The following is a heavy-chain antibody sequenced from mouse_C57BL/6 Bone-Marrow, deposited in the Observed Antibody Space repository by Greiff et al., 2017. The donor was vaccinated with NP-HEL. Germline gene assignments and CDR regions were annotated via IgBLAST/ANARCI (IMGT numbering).Heavy chain of an antibody. CDR2: IDPSDSYT. CDR3: ARGLLRYDY. Sequence: VQLQQPGAELVRPGTSVKLSCKASGYTFTSYWMHWVKQRPGQGLEWIGVIDPSDSYTNYNQKFKGKATLTVDTSSSTAYMQLSSLTSEDSAVYYCARGLLRYDYWGQGTTLTVSS. V-gene: IGHV1-59*01. J-gene: IGHJ2*01. CDR1: GYTFTSYW. D-gene: IGHD1-1*01.